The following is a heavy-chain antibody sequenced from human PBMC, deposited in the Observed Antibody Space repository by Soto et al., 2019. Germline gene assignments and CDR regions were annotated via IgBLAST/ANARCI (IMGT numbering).Heavy chain of an antibody. CDR2: IKSKTDGGTT. V-gene: IGHV3-15*01. Sequence: EVQLVESGGGLVMPGGSLRLSCAASGFTFSNAWMSWVRQAPGKGLEWVGRIKSKTDGGTTDYAAPVKGRFTISRDDSKNTLYLQMNSLKTEDTAVYYCVLSSSAYYYYYYMDVWGKGTTVTVSS. CDR1: GFTFSNAW. CDR3: VLSSSAYYYYYYMDV. D-gene: IGHD6-6*01. J-gene: IGHJ6*03.